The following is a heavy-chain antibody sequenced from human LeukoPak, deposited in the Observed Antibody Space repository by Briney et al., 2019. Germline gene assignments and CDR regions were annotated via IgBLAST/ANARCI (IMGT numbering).Heavy chain of an antibody. CDR1: GFTFSSYA. V-gene: IGHV3-30-3*01. CDR3: ASGRLVGAPDY. D-gene: IGHD1-26*01. CDR2: ISYDGSNK. Sequence: PGRSLRLSCAASGFTFSSYAMHWVRQAPGKGLEWVAVISYDGSNKYYADSVKGRFTISRDNSKNTLYLQMNSLRAEDTAVYYCASGRLVGAPDYWGQGTLVTVSS. J-gene: IGHJ4*02.